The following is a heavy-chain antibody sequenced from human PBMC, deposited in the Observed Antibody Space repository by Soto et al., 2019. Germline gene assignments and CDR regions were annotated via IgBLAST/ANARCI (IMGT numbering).Heavy chain of an antibody. V-gene: IGHV1-69*13. J-gene: IGHJ6*02. CDR3: ARGPPPVDTAMVTNYYYYYGMDV. Sequence: SVKVSCKASGYTFTRSGISWVRQAPGQGLEWMGGIIPIFGTANYAQKFQGRVTITADESTSTAYMELSSLISLDTAVYYCARGPPPVDTAMVTNYYYYYGMDVWG. D-gene: IGHD5-18*01. CDR2: IIPIFGTA. CDR1: GYTFTRSG.